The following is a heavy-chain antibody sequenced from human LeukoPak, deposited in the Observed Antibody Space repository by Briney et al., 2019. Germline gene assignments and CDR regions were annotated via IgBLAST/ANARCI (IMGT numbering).Heavy chain of an antibody. CDR1: GYTFTGYY. V-gene: IGHV1-2*02. D-gene: IGHD2-15*01. Sequence: ASVKVSCKASGYTFTGYYMHWARQAPGQGLEWMGWIHPNSGATNSAQKFQGRVTMTMDTSISTAYMELSSLRSDDTAVYYCARDLVYCSGGSCYPDAFHIWGQGTMVTVSS. CDR2: IHPNSGAT. CDR3: ARDLVYCSGGSCYPDAFHI. J-gene: IGHJ3*02.